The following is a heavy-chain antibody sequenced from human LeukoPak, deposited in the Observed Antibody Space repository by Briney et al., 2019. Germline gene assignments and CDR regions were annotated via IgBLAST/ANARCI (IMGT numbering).Heavy chain of an antibody. V-gene: IGHV1-24*01. D-gene: IGHD3-22*01. Sequence: ASVKVSCKASGYTFTSYYIHWVRQAPGKGLEWMGGFDPEDGETIYAQKFQGRVTMTEDTSTDTAYMELSSLRSEDTAVYYCATGAGYYDSSGLGFDYWGQGTLVTVSS. CDR3: ATGAGYYDSSGLGFDY. J-gene: IGHJ4*02. CDR1: GYTFTSYY. CDR2: FDPEDGET.